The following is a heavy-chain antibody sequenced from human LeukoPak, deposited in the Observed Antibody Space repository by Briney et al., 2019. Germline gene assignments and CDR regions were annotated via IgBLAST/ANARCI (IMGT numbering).Heavy chain of an antibody. CDR2: IYSGGST. CDR3: ASAARRGPYLDY. CDR1: GFTVSSNY. J-gene: IGHJ4*02. V-gene: IGHV3-66*01. D-gene: IGHD6-6*01. Sequence: PGGSLRLSCAASGFTVSSNYMSWVRQAPGEGLEWVSVIYSGGSTYYADSVKGRFTISRDNSKNTLYPQMNSLRAEDTAVYYCASAARRGPYLDYWGQGTLVTVSS.